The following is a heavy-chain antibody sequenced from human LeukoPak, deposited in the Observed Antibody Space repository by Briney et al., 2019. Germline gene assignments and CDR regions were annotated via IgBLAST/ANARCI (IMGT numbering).Heavy chain of an antibody. CDR1: GFTFSSYA. V-gene: IGHV3-23*01. Sequence: GGSLRLSCAASGFTFSSYAMSWVRQAPGNGLEWVSAISGSGGSTYYADSVKGRFTISRDNSKNTLYLQMNSLRAEDTAVYYCAKLLRSRLILSYGMDVWGQGTTVTVSS. D-gene: IGHD3/OR15-3a*01. J-gene: IGHJ6*02. CDR2: ISGSGGST. CDR3: AKLLRSRLILSYGMDV.